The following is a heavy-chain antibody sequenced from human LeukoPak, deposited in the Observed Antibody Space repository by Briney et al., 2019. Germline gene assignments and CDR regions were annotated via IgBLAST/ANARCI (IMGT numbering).Heavy chain of an antibody. Sequence: GASVKVSCKASGYTFTGYYMHWVRQAPGQGLEWMGWINPNSGGTNYAQKFQGRVTMTRDTSISTAYMELSRLRSDDTAVYYCARSASWRYGPGFVGNYWGQGTLVTVSS. CDR1: GYTFTGYY. D-gene: IGHD3-9*01. J-gene: IGHJ4*02. CDR3: ARSASWRYGPGFVGNY. V-gene: IGHV1-2*02. CDR2: INPNSGGT.